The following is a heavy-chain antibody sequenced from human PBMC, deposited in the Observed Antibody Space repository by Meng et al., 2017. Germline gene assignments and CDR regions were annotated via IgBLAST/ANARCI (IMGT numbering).Heavy chain of an antibody. V-gene: IGHV4-59*08. Sequence: GSLRLSCTVSGGSISSYYWSWIRQPPGKGLEWIGYIYYSGSTYYNPSLKSRVTISVDTSKNQFSLKLSSVTAADTAVYYCARSAGTTSIAVAGTFDYWGQGTLVTVSS. CDR3: ARSAGTTSIAVAGTFDY. CDR1: GGSISSYY. D-gene: IGHD6-19*01. J-gene: IGHJ4*02. CDR2: IYYSGST.